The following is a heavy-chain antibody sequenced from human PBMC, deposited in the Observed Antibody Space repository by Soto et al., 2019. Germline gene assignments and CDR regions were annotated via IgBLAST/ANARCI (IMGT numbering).Heavy chain of an antibody. J-gene: IGHJ6*03. V-gene: IGHV1-24*01. CDR3: AAYDLNGARPYYYYMDV. CDR2: FDPEDGET. D-gene: IGHD3-3*01. CDR1: GYTLTELS. Sequence: ASVKVSCKVSGYTLTELSMHWVRQAPGKGLEWMGGFDPEDGETIYAQKFQGRVTMTEDTSTDTAYMELSSLRSEDTAVYYCAAYDLNGARPYYYYMDVWGKGTTVTVSS.